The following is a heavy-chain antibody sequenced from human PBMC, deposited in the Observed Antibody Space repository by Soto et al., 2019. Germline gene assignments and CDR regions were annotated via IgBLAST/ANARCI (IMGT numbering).Heavy chain of an antibody. V-gene: IGHV3-7*03. CDR2: IKQDGSEK. Sequence: EVQLVESGGGLVQPGGSLRLSCAASGFTFSSYWMSWVRQAPGKGLEWVANIKQDGSEKYYVDSVKGRFTISRDNAKNSLYLQMNSLRAEDTAVYYCARDYVVGATRYYDYGMDVWGQGTTVTVSS. J-gene: IGHJ6*02. D-gene: IGHD1-26*01. CDR3: ARDYVVGATRYYDYGMDV. CDR1: GFTFSSYW.